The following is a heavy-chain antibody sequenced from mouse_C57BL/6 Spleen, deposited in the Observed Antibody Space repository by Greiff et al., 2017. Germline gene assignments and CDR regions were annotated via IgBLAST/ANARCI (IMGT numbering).Heavy chain of an antibody. Sequence: EVQLQQSGPELVKPGASVKISCKASGYSFTGYYMNWVKQSPEKSLEWIGEINPSTGGTTYNQKFKAKATLTVDKSSSTAYMQLKSLTSEDSAVYYGASGGYYWFAYWGQGTLVTVSA. CDR3: ASGGYYWFAY. CDR1: GYSFTGYY. CDR2: INPSTGGT. J-gene: IGHJ3*01. V-gene: IGHV1-42*01. D-gene: IGHD2-3*01.